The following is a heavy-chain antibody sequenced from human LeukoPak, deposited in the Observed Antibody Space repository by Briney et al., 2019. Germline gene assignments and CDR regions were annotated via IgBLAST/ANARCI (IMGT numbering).Heavy chain of an antibody. J-gene: IGHJ4*02. D-gene: IGHD3-16*01. V-gene: IGHV3-23*01. CDR1: GFTFSSYV. CDR2: ISDTGGDT. CDR3: AKDRIRGDSY. Sequence: GGSLRLSCAASGFTFSSYVMSWVRQAPGKGLKWVSSISDTGGDTYYTDSVKGRFTIPRDNSKSTLYLQMNSLRAEDTAVYYCAKDRIRGDSYWGQGTLVTVSS.